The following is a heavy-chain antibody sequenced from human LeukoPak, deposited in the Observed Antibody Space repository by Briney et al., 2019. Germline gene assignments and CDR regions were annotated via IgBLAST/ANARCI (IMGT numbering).Heavy chain of an antibody. CDR2: IYYSGST. Sequence: SETLSLTCTVSGGSISSYYWSWIRQPPGKGLEWIGYIYYSGSTNYNPSLKSRVTISVDTSKNQFSLKLSSVTAADTAVYYCARGRKKRRDGYNPPHYYYYYGMDVWGQGTTVTVSS. V-gene: IGHV4-59*12. CDR3: ARGRKKRRDGYNPPHYYYYYGMDV. CDR1: GGSISSYY. J-gene: IGHJ6*02. D-gene: IGHD5-24*01.